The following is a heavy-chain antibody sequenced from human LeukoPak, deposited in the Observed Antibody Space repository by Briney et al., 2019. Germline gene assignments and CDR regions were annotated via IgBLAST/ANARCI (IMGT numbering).Heavy chain of an antibody. D-gene: IGHD5-12*01. J-gene: IGHJ6*02. V-gene: IGHV3-23*01. CDR3: AKDRRYGGYDHYYYGMDV. Sequence: GGSLRLSCAASGFTFSSYAMSWVRQAPGKGLEWVSAIRGSGGSTYYADSVKGRFTISRDNSKNTLYLQMNSLRAEDTAVYYCAKDRRYGGYDHYYYGMDVWGQGTTVTVSS. CDR1: GFTFSSYA. CDR2: IRGSGGST.